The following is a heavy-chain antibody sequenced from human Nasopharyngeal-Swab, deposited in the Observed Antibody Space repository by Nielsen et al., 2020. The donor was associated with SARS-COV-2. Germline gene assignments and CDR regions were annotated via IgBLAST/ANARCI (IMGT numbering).Heavy chain of an antibody. D-gene: IGHD5-12*01. CDR2: IRYDGSEK. CDR1: GFTFSSYG. CDR3: ARGGIVATPFDY. V-gene: IGHV3-30*02. Sequence: GESLKISCAASGFTFSSYGMHWVRQAPGKGLEWVAFIRYDGSEKYYVDSVKGRFTISRDNAKNSLYLQMNSLRAEDTAVYYCARGGIVATPFDYWGQGTLVTVSS. J-gene: IGHJ4*02.